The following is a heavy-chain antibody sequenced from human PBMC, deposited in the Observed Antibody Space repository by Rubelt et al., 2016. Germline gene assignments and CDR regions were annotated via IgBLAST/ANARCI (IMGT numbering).Heavy chain of an antibody. CDR2: IYGGGST. J-gene: IGHJ4*02. CDR1: GLTVSSNY. V-gene: IGHV3-53*01. D-gene: IGHD3-10*01. Sequence: EVQLVESGGGLIQPGGSLRLSCAASGLTVSSNYMRWVRQAPGKGLEWASVIYGGGSTYYAASVKGRFNNSRDNSKNPLNLQMKRLRAEDTVVYYCAESYYGSGRYKPLGYWGQGTLVTVSS. CDR3: AESYYGSGRYKPLGY.